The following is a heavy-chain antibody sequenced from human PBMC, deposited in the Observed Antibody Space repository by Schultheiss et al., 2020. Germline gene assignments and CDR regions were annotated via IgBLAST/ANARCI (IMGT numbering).Heavy chain of an antibody. CDR3: ARGRYSSSQTLNYFDY. CDR1: GGSVSSGSYY. V-gene: IGHV4-39*07. J-gene: IGHJ4*02. D-gene: IGHD6-13*01. CDR2: IYHSGST. Sequence: SETLSLTCTVSGGSVSSGSYYWSWIRQPPGKGLEWIGSIYHSGSTNYNPSLKSRVTISVDKSKNQFSLKLSSVTAADTAVYYCARGRYSSSQTLNYFDYWGQGTLVNGYS.